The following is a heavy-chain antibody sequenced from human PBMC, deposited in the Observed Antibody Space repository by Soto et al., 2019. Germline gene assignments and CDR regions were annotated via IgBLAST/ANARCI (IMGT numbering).Heavy chain of an antibody. V-gene: IGHV3-30*03. CDR2: VSHDGRKT. D-gene: IGHD7-27*01. CDR1: GFIFSNNG. Sequence: QVQLVESGGGEVQPGTSLRLSCIASGFIFSNNGMHCVRQAPGKGLEWVALVSHDGRKTFYADSVKGRLTIYRDNSKNTVYLHMNNLRPEDTAVYRCARDLRQGASGATVYGMDVWGQGTTVTVSS. CDR3: ARDLRQGASGATVYGMDV. J-gene: IGHJ6*02.